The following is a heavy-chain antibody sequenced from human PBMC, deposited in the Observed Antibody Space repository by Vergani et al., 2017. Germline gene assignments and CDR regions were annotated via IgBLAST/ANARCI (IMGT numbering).Heavy chain of an antibody. CDR2: IYPGDSDT. CDR3: ARSLYYYGSGSYHWFDP. D-gene: IGHD3-10*01. J-gene: IGHJ5*02. Sequence: EVQLVQSGAEVKKPGESLKISCKGSGYSFTSYWIGWVRQMPGKGLEWMGIIYPGDSDTRYSPSFQGQVTISADKSISTAYLQWSSLKASDTAMYYCARSLYYYGSGSYHWFDPWGQGTLVTVSS. CDR1: GYSFTSYW. V-gene: IGHV5-51*01.